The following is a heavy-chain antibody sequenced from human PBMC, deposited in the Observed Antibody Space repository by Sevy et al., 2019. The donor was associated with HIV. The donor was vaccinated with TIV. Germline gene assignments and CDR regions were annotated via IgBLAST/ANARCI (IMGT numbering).Heavy chain of an antibody. D-gene: IGHD6-6*01. V-gene: IGHV3-21*01. Sequence: GGSLRLSCAASGFTFSNDSMTWVRQAPGKGLEWVSIISSSSSHIYYAYSVKGRFTISRDNAKNSLYLQMNSLRAEDTAVYYCASSSSDAFDIWGQGTMVTVSS. CDR2: ISSSSSHI. CDR3: ASSSSDAFDI. CDR1: GFTFSNDS. J-gene: IGHJ3*02.